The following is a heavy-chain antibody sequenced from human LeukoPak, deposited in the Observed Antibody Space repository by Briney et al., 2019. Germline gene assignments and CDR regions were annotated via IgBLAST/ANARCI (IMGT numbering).Heavy chain of an antibody. CDR1: GYTFTGYY. D-gene: IGHD5-12*01. CDR3: ARDRSGYDSLFDY. Sequence: ASVKVSCKASGYTFTGYYMHWVRQAPGQGLEWMGWISAYNGNTNYAQKLQGRVTMTTDTSTSTAYMELRSLRSDDTAVYYCARDRSGYDSLFDYWGQGTLVTVSS. CDR2: ISAYNGNT. J-gene: IGHJ4*02. V-gene: IGHV1-18*04.